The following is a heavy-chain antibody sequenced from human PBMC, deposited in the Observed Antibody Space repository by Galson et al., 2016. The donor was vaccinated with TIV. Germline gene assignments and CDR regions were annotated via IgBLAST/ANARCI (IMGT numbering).Heavy chain of an antibody. V-gene: IGHV1-2*04. D-gene: IGHD1/OR15-1a*01. Sequence: SVKVSCKASGYTFTEYYIHWVRQAPGQGLEWMGWINPNSGGTMYAQKFQGWVTMTRDTSITTDYMELSRLKSDDTAVYYCAKIGQEHDAFDIWGQGTMVTVFS. CDR2: INPNSGGT. J-gene: IGHJ3*02. CDR1: GYTFTEYY. CDR3: AKIGQEHDAFDI.